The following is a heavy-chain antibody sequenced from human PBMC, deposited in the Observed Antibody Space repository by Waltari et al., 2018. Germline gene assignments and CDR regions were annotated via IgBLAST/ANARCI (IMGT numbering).Heavy chain of an antibody. V-gene: IGHV3-21*01. Sequence: EVQLVESGGGLVKPGGSLRLSCAASGFTFSSYSMNWVRQAPGKVLEWVSSIISTGSYTHYADSVKGRFTISRDNAKNSLYLQMNSLRAEDTAVYYCARGGWGFYLDDWGQGTLVTFSS. CDR2: IISTGSYT. J-gene: IGHJ4*02. D-gene: IGHD7-27*01. CDR1: GFTFSSYS. CDR3: ARGGWGFYLDD.